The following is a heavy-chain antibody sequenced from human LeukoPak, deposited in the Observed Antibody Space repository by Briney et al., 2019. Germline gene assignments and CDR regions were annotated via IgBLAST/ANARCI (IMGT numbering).Heavy chain of an antibody. CDR1: GFTFSNAW. CDR2: IKSKTDGGTT. D-gene: IGHD5-24*01. J-gene: IGHJ5*02. Sequence: PGGSLRLSCAASGFTFSNAWMSWVRQAPGKGLEWVGRIKSKTDGGTTDYAAPVKGRFTISRDDSKNTLYLQIGSLRADDTAVYYCTRMSREAPGLPDLWGQGTLVTVSS. V-gene: IGHV3-15*05. CDR3: TRMSREAPGLPDL.